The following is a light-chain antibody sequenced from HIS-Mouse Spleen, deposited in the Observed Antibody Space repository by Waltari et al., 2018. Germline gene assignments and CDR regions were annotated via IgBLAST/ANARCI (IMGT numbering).Light chain of an antibody. CDR2: EGS. V-gene: IGLV2-23*01. CDR1: SSDVGRYNL. Sequence: QSALTQPAFVSGSPGQSLTISCTGTSSDVGRYNLGSWYQQHPGKAPKLMIYEGSKRPSGVSNRFSGSKSGNTASLTISGLQAEDEADYYCCSYAGSSTWVFGGGTKLTVL. J-gene: IGLJ3*02. CDR3: CSYAGSSTWV.